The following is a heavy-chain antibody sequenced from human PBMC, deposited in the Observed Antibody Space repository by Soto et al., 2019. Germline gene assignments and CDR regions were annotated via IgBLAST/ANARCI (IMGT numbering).Heavy chain of an antibody. J-gene: IGHJ4*02. D-gene: IGHD3-10*01. V-gene: IGHV1-69*04. CDR2: IIPILGIA. CDR3: ARDHYGSGSYSNY. Sequence: SVKVSCKASGGTFSSHTISWVRQAPGQGLEWMGRIIPILGIANYAQKFQGRVTITADKSTSTAYMELSSLRSEDTAVYYCARDHYGSGSYSNYWGQGTLVTVSS. CDR1: GGTFSSHT.